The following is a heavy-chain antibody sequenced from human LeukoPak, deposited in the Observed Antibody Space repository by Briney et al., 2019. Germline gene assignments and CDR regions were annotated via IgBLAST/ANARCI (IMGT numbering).Heavy chain of an antibody. D-gene: IGHD3-22*01. Sequence: GRSLRLSCAASGFTFKNYGMHWVRQAPGRGLEWVAVTSYDGSNKYYGDSVKGRFTISRDNSKNTLYLQMNSLRAEDTAVYYCAKGYDSRGYYPHFDYWGQGTLVTVSS. CDR1: GFTFKNYG. V-gene: IGHV3-30*18. CDR2: TSYDGSNK. J-gene: IGHJ4*02. CDR3: AKGYDSRGYYPHFDY.